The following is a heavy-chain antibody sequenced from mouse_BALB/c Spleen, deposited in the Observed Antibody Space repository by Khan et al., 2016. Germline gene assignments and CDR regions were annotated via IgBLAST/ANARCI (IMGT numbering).Heavy chain of an antibody. V-gene: IGHV3-1*02. Sequence: EVKLLESGPDLVKPSQSLSFTCTVTGYSITSGYNWHWIRQFPGNKLEWMGYIYYSGDTNYNPSLKSRISITRDPSKNQFFLQLSSVTTEETATYYCASYSNGSSSIYWGQGTTLTVSS. J-gene: IGHJ2*01. D-gene: IGHD1-1*01. CDR3: ASYSNGSSSIY. CDR2: IYYSGDT. CDR1: GYSITSGYN.